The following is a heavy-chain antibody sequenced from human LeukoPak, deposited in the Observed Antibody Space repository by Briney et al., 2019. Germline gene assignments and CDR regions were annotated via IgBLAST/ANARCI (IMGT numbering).Heavy chain of an antibody. J-gene: IGHJ3*02. D-gene: IGHD6-25*01. Sequence: PGGSLRLSCAASGFTFSNYAMSWVRQAPGKGLEWVSTISNCGDATYYTDSVKGRFTIPRDNSKNTLYLQMNSLRAEDTAVYYCARAIAAYAFDIWGQGTMVTVSS. CDR1: GFTFSNYA. CDR3: ARAIAAYAFDI. V-gene: IGHV3-23*01. CDR2: ISNCGDAT.